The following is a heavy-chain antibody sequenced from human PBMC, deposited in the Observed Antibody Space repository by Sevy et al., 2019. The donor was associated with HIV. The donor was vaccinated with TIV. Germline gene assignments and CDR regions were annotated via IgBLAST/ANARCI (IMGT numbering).Heavy chain of an antibody. Sequence: ASVKVSCKASGYTFTTYYMHWVRQAPGQGLEWMGIINPSGGGTSYAQKFQGRVTMTRDTSTSTVYLELSCLRSEDTAVYYCTKDVVATPNYYSGMDVWGQGTTVTVSS. V-gene: IGHV1-46*03. D-gene: IGHD2-15*01. CDR3: TKDVVATPNYYSGMDV. J-gene: IGHJ6*02. CDR2: INPSGGGT. CDR1: GYTFTTYY.